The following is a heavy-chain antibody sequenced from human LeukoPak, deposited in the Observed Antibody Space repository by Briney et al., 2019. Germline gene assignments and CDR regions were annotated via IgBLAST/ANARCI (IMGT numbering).Heavy chain of an antibody. CDR1: GYTFRSYA. D-gene: IGHD3-3*01. CDR2: INTNTGNP. CDR3: ARRYYDFLSDLYGMDV. J-gene: IGHJ6*02. Sequence: VASVKVSCKASGYTFRSYAMNWVRQAPGQGLEWMGWINTNTGNPTYAQGFTGRFVFSLDTSVSTAYLQISSLKAEDTAMYYCARRYYDFLSDLYGMDVWGQGTTVTVSS. V-gene: IGHV7-4-1*02.